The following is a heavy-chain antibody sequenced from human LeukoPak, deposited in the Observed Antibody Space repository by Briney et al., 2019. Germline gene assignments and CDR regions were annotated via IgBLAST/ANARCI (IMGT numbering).Heavy chain of an antibody. J-gene: IGHJ6*03. CDR3: ARHIYGSGSYSGYYYYYYMDV. CDR2: INHSGST. Sequence: SETLSLTCAVYGGSFSGYYWSWIRPPPGKGLEWIGEINHSGSTNYNPSLKSRVTISVDTSKNQFSLKLSSVTAADTAVYYCARHIYGSGSYSGYYYYYYMDVWGKGTTVTISS. V-gene: IGHV4-34*01. D-gene: IGHD3-10*01. CDR1: GGSFSGYY.